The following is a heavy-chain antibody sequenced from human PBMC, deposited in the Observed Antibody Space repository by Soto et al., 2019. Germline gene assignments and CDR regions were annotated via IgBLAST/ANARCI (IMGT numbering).Heavy chain of an antibody. CDR3: ASLDVGYYYYMDV. CDR2: IYYSGST. Sequence: SETLSLTCTVSGGSISSHYWSWIRQPPGKGLEWIGYIYYSGSTNYNPSLKSRVTISVDTSKNQFSLKLSSVTAADTAVYYCASLDVGYYYYMDVWGKGTTVTVSS. V-gene: IGHV4-59*08. CDR1: GGSISSHY. J-gene: IGHJ6*03.